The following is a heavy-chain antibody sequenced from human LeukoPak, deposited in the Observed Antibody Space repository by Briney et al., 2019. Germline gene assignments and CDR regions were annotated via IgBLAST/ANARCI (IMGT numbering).Heavy chain of an antibody. Sequence: GGSLRLSCAASGFSFGTFWMSWVRQPPGKGLEWVANIKPDGSERYYVDSVKGRFTVSRDNAQNSLYLQMNSLTVDDMAVYYCVKDWRSASDSVFDYWGQGTLVTVSS. CDR2: IKPDGSER. V-gene: IGHV3-7*01. CDR3: VKDWRSASDSVFDY. J-gene: IGHJ4*02. D-gene: IGHD3-16*01. CDR1: GFSFGTFW.